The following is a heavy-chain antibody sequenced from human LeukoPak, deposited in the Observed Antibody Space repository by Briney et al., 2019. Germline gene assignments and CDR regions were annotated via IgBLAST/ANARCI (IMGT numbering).Heavy chain of an antibody. J-gene: IGHJ5*02. Sequence: ASVKVSCKASGYTFTSYAMHWVRQDPGQRLEWMGWINAGNGNTKYSQKFQGRVTITRDTSASTAYMELSSLRSEDTAVYYCARDRSAGTVWFDPWGQGTLVTVSS. V-gene: IGHV1-3*01. CDR3: ARDRSAGTVWFDP. D-gene: IGHD6-19*01. CDR1: GYTFTSYA. CDR2: INAGNGNT.